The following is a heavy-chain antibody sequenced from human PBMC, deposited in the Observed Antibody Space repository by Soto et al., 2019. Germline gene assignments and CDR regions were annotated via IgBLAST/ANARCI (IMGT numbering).Heavy chain of an antibody. D-gene: IGHD6-6*01. CDR3: TTTISSSSSYSYYYGMDV. Sequence: EVQLVESGGGLVKPGGSLRLSCAASGFTFSNAWMSWVRQAPGKGLEWVGRIKSKTDGGTTDYAAPVKGRFTISRDDSKNTLYLQMNSLKTEDTAVYYCTTTISSSSSYSYYYGMDVWGQGTTVTVSS. CDR2: IKSKTDGGTT. CDR1: GFTFSNAW. V-gene: IGHV3-15*01. J-gene: IGHJ6*02.